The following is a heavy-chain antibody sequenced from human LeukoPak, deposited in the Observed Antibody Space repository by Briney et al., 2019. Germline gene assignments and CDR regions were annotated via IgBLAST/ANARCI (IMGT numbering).Heavy chain of an antibody. D-gene: IGHD3-22*01. CDR1: SYPFPRYG. J-gene: IGHJ3*02. CDR3: ARDKGTSYYDSSSYRAFDI. Sequence: ASVKVSCKASSYPFPRYGISWVRQAPGQGLEWMGWISGSNGNTNYAQKLQGRVTMTTDTSTSTAYMELRSLRSDDTAVYYGARDKGTSYYDSSSYRAFDIWGQGTMVTVSS. V-gene: IGHV1-18*01. CDR2: ISGSNGNT.